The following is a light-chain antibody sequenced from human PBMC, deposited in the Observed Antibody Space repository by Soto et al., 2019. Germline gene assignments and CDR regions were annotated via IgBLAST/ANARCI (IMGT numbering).Light chain of an antibody. Sequence: EIVMTQSPATLSVSPGERATLSCRASQSVTSSLAWYQQKPGQAPRLLIYDTSTRATGIPARFSGSGSGTDFTLTISSLEPEDFAVYYCQQRSNWPRTFGQGTKVDIK. CDR3: QQRSNWPRT. J-gene: IGKJ1*01. CDR1: QSVTSS. V-gene: IGKV3-11*01. CDR2: DTS.